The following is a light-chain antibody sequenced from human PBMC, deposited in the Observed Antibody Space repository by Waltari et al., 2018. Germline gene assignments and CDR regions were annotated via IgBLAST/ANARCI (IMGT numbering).Light chain of an antibody. CDR3: QQYNSYSLLT. J-gene: IGKJ4*01. CDR1: QNINKW. CDR2: KAS. V-gene: IGKV1-5*03. Sequence: DIQMTQSPSTLSASVGDRFTITCRASQNINKWLAWYQQKPGKAPKLLIYKASTLESGVPSRFSGSGSGTEFTLTISSLQPDDFATYYCQQYNSYSLLTCGGGTKVEIK.